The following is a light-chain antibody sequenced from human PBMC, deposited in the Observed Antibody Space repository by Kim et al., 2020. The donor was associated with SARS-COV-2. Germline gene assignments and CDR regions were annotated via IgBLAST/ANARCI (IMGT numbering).Light chain of an antibody. Sequence: PGEKTTPSSRPRQGVIRNVALYQHKPAQAPSRRIYGGASRSTGGPARCSGSGSGTEFTITTSSLQSEDIAGYYCQQYNDSPPFTFGQGTKLEI. CDR2: GGA. CDR3: QQYNDSPPFT. V-gene: IGKV3-15*01. J-gene: IGKJ2*01. CDR1: QGVIRN.